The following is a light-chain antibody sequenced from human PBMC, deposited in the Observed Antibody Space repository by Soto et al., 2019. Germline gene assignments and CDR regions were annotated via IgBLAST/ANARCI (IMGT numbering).Light chain of an antibody. Sequence: EIVMTQSPATLSVSPGERATLSCRARRSVSSNLAWHQHIPGLAPRIVMYDASTRATGIPARFSGSGSGTEFTLTVCSLQSEDFAVYYCQQYHNWPLTFGQGTRLEI. CDR2: DAS. CDR1: RSVSSN. CDR3: QQYHNWPLT. V-gene: IGKV3-15*01. J-gene: IGKJ5*01.